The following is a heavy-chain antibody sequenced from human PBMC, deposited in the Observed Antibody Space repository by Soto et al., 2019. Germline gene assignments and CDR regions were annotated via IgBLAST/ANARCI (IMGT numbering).Heavy chain of an antibody. D-gene: IGHD4-4*01. CDR2: IYHSGST. J-gene: IGHJ4*02. CDR1: GGSISSGGYS. CDR3: ARGMTTVTTIDY. V-gene: IGHV4-30-2*01. Sequence: QLQLQESGSGLVKPSQTLSLTCAVSGGSISSGGYSCSWIRQPPGKGLEWIGYIYHSGSTYYNPSLKSRVTISVDRSKNQFSLKLSSVTAAHTAVYYCARGMTTVTTIDYWGQGTLVTVSS.